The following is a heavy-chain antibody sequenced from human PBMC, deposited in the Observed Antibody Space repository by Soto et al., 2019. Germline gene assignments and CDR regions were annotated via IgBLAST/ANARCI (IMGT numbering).Heavy chain of an antibody. D-gene: IGHD6-25*01. CDR2: ISGSGGTT. V-gene: IGHV3-23*01. Sequence: EVQLLESGGGLVQPGGSLRLSCAASGFTFTNYAMSWVRQAPGQGLGWVSAISGSGGTTYNADSVKGRFTISRDNSKNTLYLQMDSLRAEDTAVYYCAKFFVGTGGSSGWPWYFDHWGQGTLVTVSS. CDR3: AKFFVGTGGSSGWPWYFDH. CDR1: GFTFTNYA. J-gene: IGHJ4*02.